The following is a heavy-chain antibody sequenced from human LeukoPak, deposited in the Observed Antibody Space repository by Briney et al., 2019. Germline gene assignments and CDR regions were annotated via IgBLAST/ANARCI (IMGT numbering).Heavy chain of an antibody. CDR2: IYYSGST. V-gene: IGHV4-59*01. CDR3: ASHKGF. Sequence: SETLSLTCTVSGGSISNNYWSWFRQPPGRGLEWIGYIYYSGSTNYNPSLKSRVTISVDTSKSQFSLKLSSVTAADTAVYYCASHKGFWGQGTLVTVSS. J-gene: IGHJ4*02. CDR1: GGSISNNY.